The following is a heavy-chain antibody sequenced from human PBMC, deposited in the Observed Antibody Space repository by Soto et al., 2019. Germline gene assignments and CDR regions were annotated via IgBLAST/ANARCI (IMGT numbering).Heavy chain of an antibody. D-gene: IGHD4-17*01. J-gene: IGHJ4*02. CDR3: ARGRDYGDFYFDF. Sequence: QVQLVQSGAEVKKPGASVKVSCTTSGYTFSDFGINWVRQAPGQGLEWVGWISPYNGNTQYVENLHGRVTMTTDTSTNTAYMELRSLRPDDTAVYFCARGRDYGDFYFDFWGQGTLVTVSS. V-gene: IGHV1-18*01. CDR2: ISPYNGNT. CDR1: GYTFSDFG.